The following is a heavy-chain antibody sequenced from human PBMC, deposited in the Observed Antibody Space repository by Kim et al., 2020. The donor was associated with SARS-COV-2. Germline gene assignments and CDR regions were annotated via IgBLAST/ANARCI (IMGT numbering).Heavy chain of an antibody. CDR2: INHSGST. CDR1: GGSFSGYY. D-gene: IGHD3-22*01. J-gene: IGHJ4*02. CDR3: CIVVVIKGSVNDY. V-gene: IGHV4-34*01. Sequence: SETLSLTCAVYGGSFSGYYWSWIRQPPGKGLEWIGEINHSGSTNYNPSLKSRVTISVDTSKNQFSLKLSSVTAADTAVYYCCIVVVIKGSVNDYWGQGTLVTVSS.